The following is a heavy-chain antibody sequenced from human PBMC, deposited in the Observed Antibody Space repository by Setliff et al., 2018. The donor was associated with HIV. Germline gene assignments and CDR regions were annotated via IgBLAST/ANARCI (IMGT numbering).Heavy chain of an antibody. CDR3: AREISLVRGRDY. J-gene: IGHJ4*02. D-gene: IGHD3-10*01. V-gene: IGHV4-39*07. Sequence: LSLTCTVSGGSISSSDYYWGWIRQPPGKGLEWIANIFYSGSSNYNPSLKSRVTISVDTSKNQFSLKVRSVTAADTAVYFCAREISLVRGRDYWGQGTLVTVSS. CDR2: IFYSGSS. CDR1: GGSISSSDYY.